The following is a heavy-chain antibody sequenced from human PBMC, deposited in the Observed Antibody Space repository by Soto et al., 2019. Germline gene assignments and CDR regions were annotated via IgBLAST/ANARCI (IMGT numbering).Heavy chain of an antibody. CDR2: IYYSGST. J-gene: IGHJ6*02. CDR1: GGSISSYY. CDR3: AKLDSSSSFHYYHGMDV. V-gene: IGHV4-59*01. D-gene: IGHD6-6*01. Sequence: SETLSLTCTVSGGSISSYYWSWIRQPPGKGLEWIGYIYYSGSTNYNPSLKSRVTISVDTSKNQFSLKLSSVTAADTAVYYCAKLDSSSSFHYYHGMDVWGQGTTVPVSS.